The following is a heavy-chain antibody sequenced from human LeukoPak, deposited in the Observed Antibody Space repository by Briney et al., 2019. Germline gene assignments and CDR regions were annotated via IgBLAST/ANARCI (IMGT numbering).Heavy chain of an antibody. Sequence: GGSLRLSCAASGFTFSNAWVSWVRQAPGKGLEWVGRIKSKTDGGTTDYAAPVKGRFTISRDDSKNTLYLQMNSLKTEDTAVYYCSRFYGDYYYYYGMDVWGQGTTVTVSS. D-gene: IGHD4-17*01. J-gene: IGHJ6*02. V-gene: IGHV3-15*01. CDR3: SRFYGDYYYYYGMDV. CDR1: GFTFSNAW. CDR2: IKSKTDGGTT.